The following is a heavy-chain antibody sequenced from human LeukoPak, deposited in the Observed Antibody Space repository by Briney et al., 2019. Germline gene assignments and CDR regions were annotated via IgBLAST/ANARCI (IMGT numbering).Heavy chain of an antibody. CDR3: ARDPAWASYFDY. V-gene: IGHV1-18*01. CDR2: ISSYNGKT. D-gene: IGHD1-26*01. J-gene: IGHJ4*02. CDR1: GYTFTMNG. Sequence: ASVKVSCKASGYTFTMNGISWVRQAPGQGLEWMGWISSYNGKTNYAQRLQGRVTMTTDTSMSTAYTELRSLRSDDTAVYYCARDPAWASYFDYWGQGALVTVSS.